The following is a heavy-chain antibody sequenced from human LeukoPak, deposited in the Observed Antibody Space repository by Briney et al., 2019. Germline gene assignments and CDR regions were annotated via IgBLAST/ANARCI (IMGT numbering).Heavy chain of an antibody. V-gene: IGHV3-15*01. CDR2: NKSKTDGGTT. Sequence: PGGSLRLSCAASGFTFSNAWMSWLRQAPRKGLEGVGRNKSKTDGGTTDYAAPVKGRFTIPRDDSKNTLYLQMNSLKTEDTAVYYCTTYSVWDYWGQGTLVTVSS. CDR1: GFTFSNAW. J-gene: IGHJ4*02. D-gene: IGHD2-15*01. CDR3: TTYSVWDY.